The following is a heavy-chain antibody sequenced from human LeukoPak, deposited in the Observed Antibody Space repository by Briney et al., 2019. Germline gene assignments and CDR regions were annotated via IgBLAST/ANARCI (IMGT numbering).Heavy chain of an antibody. CDR3: GGTYYYDSSDDY. V-gene: IGHV3-23*01. J-gene: IGHJ4*02. D-gene: IGHD3-22*01. CDR1: GFTFRSYA. Sequence: SGGSLRLSCAASGFTFRSYAMSWVRQAPGKGLGWVLAISGSGTSTYYADSVKGRFTISRDNSKNTLYLQMNSLRAEDTAVYYCGGTYYYDSSDDYWGQGTLVTVSS. CDR2: ISGSGTST.